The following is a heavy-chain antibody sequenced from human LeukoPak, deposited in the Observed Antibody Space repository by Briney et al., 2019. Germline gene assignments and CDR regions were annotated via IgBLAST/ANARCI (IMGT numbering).Heavy chain of an antibody. Sequence: PGGSLRLSCAASGLTFSHSWKGWVRQAPGKGLEWVATMNQDGSDEFYVDSVKGRFTISRDNAKNSLFLQMNSLSAEDTAVYYCARDNWNYFDYWGQGTLVTVSS. V-gene: IGHV3-7*01. D-gene: IGHD3-3*01. CDR3: ARDNWNYFDY. CDR2: MNQDGSDE. CDR1: GLTFSHSW. J-gene: IGHJ4*02.